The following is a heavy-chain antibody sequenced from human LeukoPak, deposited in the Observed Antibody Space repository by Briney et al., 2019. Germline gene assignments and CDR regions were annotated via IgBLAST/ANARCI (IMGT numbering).Heavy chain of an antibody. CDR1: GGSISSDY. CDR2: VYYSGST. V-gene: IGHV4-59*12. Sequence: SETLSLTCTVSGGSISSDYWSWIRQPPGKGLEWIGYVYYSGSTNYNPSLKSRVTMSVDTSKSQFSLKLTSVTAADTAVYYCARGGPYDNSGYYYFDYWGQGTLVTVSS. D-gene: IGHD3-22*01. CDR3: ARGGPYDNSGYYYFDY. J-gene: IGHJ4*02.